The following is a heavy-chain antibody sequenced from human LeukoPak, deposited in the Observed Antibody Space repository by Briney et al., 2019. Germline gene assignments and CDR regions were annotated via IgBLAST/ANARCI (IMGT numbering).Heavy chain of an antibody. CDR2: IYSGGST. J-gene: IGHJ4*02. CDR3: ARGPYYYDSSGSQLPFDY. Sequence: PGGSLRLSCAASGFTFSTYSMNWVRQAPGKGLEWVSVIYSGGSTYYADSVKGRFTISRDNSKNTLYLQMNSLRAEDTAVYYCARGPYYYDSSGSQLPFDYWGQGTLVTVSS. D-gene: IGHD3-22*01. V-gene: IGHV3-53*01. CDR1: GFTFSTYS.